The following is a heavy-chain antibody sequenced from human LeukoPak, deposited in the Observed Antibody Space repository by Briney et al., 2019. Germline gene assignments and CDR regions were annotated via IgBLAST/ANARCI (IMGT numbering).Heavy chain of an antibody. Sequence: GGSLRLSCVGSGFTFSSYWMTWVRQAPGKGLVWVANIKQDGSEKYYVDSVKGRFTISRDNAKNSLYLQMNSLRAEDTAVYYCARQDSSGYYYDWFFDYWGQGILVTVSS. CDR1: GFTFSSYW. V-gene: IGHV3-7*01. CDR3: ARQDSSGYYYDWFFDY. D-gene: IGHD3-22*01. J-gene: IGHJ4*02. CDR2: IKQDGSEK.